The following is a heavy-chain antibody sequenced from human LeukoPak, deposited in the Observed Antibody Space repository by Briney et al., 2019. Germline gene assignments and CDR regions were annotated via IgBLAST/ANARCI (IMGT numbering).Heavy chain of an antibody. Sequence: ASVKVSCKASGYIFTGYYMHWVRQAPGQGLEWMGWINPNSGDTNYAQRFQGRVTMTTDTSTSTAYMELRSLRSDDTAVYYCARVRDYGGIGEDYWGQGTLVTVSS. D-gene: IGHD3-16*01. CDR2: INPNSGDT. J-gene: IGHJ4*02. CDR3: ARVRDYGGIGEDY. CDR1: GYIFTGYY. V-gene: IGHV1-2*02.